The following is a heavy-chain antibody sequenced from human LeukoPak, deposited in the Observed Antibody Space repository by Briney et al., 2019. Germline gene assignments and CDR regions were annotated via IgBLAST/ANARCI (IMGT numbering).Heavy chain of an antibody. CDR3: ARDLGIAAAGTAYYYYYGMDV. CDR2: ISAYNGNT. D-gene: IGHD6-13*01. CDR1: GYTFTSYG. Sequence: VASVKVSCKASGYTFTSYGISWVRQAPGQGLEWMGWISAYNGNTNYAQKFQGRVTITRDTSASTAYMELSSLRSEDTAVYYCARDLGIAAAGTAYYYYYGMDVWGQGTTVTVSS. J-gene: IGHJ6*02. V-gene: IGHV1-18*01.